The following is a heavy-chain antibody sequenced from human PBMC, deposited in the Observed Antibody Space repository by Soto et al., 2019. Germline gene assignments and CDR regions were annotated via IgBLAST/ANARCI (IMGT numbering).Heavy chain of an antibody. CDR2: FDPEDGET. CDR1: GYTLTELS. CDR3: ATQRPTSSGWYEYFDY. D-gene: IGHD6-19*01. Sequence: ASEKVSWKVYGYTLTELSMHWVRQAPGKGLEWMGGFDPEDGETIYAQKFQGRVTMTEDTSTDTAYMELSSLRSEDTAVYYCATQRPTSSGWYEYFDYWGQGTLVTVSS. J-gene: IGHJ4*02. V-gene: IGHV1-24*01.